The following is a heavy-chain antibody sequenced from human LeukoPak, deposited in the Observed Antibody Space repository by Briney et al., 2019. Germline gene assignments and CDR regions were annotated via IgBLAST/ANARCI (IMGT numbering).Heavy chain of an antibody. D-gene: IGHD3-22*01. CDR2: IYYDDSDT. CDR1: GYRFNAYW. CDR3: ARPNITSYYDSRGYDAFDV. J-gene: IGHJ3*01. V-gene: IGHV5-51*01. Sequence: GESLKISCTGSGYRFNAYWIGWGRQLPGKGEGWMGIIYYDDSDTRYSPSFQGQVTISADKSVRTAYLQWSSLKASDTAMYYCARPNITSYYDSRGYDAFDVWGQGTMVTVSS.